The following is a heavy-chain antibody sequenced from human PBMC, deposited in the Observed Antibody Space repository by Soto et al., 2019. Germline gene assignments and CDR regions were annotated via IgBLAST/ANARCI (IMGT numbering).Heavy chain of an antibody. D-gene: IGHD3-10*01. J-gene: IGHJ3*02. CDR1: GFAFSSYG. Sequence: QVQLVESGGGVVQPGRSLRLSCVASGFAFSSYGMHWVRQAPGKGLEWVAVIWSDGSNKLYADSVKGRFTISRDNFRTTLYLQMNSLRVEDTATYYCAGDRGAAAFDIWGQGTMVTVSS. CDR3: AGDRGAAAFDI. CDR2: IWSDGSNK. V-gene: IGHV3-33*01.